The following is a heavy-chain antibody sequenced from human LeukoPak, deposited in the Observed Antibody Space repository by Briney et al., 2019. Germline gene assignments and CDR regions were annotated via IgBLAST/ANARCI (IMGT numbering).Heavy chain of an antibody. CDR1: GFTFSDHF. V-gene: IGHV3-72*01. CDR2: SRNEVNGYTT. CDR3: ARAVGY. Sequence: GGSLRLSCAASGFTFSDHFMDWVRQAPGKGLEWVGRSRNEVNGYTTEYAASVKGRFTVSRDASKNSLFLQMNSLRAEDTAVYYCARAVGYWGQGTLVTVSS. J-gene: IGHJ4*02.